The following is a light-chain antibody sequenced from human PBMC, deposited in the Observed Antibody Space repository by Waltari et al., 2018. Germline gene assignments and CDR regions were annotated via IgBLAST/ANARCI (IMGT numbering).Light chain of an antibody. CDR3: QHYVRLPVS. J-gene: IGKJ1*01. CDR2: GAS. Sequence: PGERATLSCRASQSVSRSLAWYQQKPGQAPRLLIYGASSRATGVPDRFSGSGSGTDFSLTISRLEPEDFAVYYCQHYVRLPVSFGQGTKVEIK. CDR1: QSVSRS. V-gene: IGKV3-20*01.